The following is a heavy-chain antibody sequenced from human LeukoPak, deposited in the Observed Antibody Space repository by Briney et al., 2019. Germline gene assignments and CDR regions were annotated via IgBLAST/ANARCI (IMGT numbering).Heavy chain of an antibody. CDR1: GGSISSSSYY. J-gene: IGHJ4*02. D-gene: IGHD5-18*01. CDR2: IYYSGST. CDR3: ARVQRGYSLDY. Sequence: SETLSLTCTVSGGSISSSSYYWGWIRQPPGKGLEWIGSIYYSGSTYYNPSLKSRVTISVDTSKNQFSLKLSSVTAADTAVYYCARVQRGYSLDYWGQGTLVTVSS. V-gene: IGHV4-39*07.